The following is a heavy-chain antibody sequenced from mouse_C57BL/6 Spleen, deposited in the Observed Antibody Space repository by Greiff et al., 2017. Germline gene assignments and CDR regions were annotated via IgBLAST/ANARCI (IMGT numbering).Heavy chain of an antibody. CDR3: ARCNYVKAMDY. Sequence: EVQLMESGPGLVKPSQSLSLTCSVTGYSITSGYYWNWIRQFPGNKLEWMGYISYDGSNNYNPSLKNRISITRDTSKNQFFLKLNSVTTEDTATYYCARCNYVKAMDYWGQGTSVTVSS. CDR2: ISYDGSN. J-gene: IGHJ4*01. V-gene: IGHV3-6*01. D-gene: IGHD2-1*01. CDR1: GYSITSGYY.